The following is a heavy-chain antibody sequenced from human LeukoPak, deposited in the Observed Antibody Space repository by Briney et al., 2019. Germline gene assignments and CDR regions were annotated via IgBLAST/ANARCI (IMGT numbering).Heavy chain of an antibody. D-gene: IGHD3-22*01. CDR2: INPNSGGT. CDR1: GYTFTGYY. V-gene: IGHV1-2*02. Sequence: ASVKVSCKASGYTFTGYYMHWVRQAPGQGLEWMGWINPNSGGTNYAQKFQGRVTMTRDTSISTAYMELSRLRSDDTAVYYCARTPYYYDSSGYSDYWGQGTLVTVSS. J-gene: IGHJ4*02. CDR3: ARTPYYYDSSGYSDY.